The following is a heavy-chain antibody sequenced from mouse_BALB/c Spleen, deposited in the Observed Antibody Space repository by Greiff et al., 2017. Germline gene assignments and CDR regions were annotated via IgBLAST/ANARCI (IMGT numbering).Heavy chain of an antibody. CDR3: ANLYYGNYEFAY. Sequence: EVQRVESGPGLVKPSQSLSLTCTVTGYSITSDYAWNWIRQFPGNKLEWMGYISYSGSTSYNPSLKSRISITRDTSKNQFFLQLNSVTTEDTATYYCANLYYGNYEFAYWGQGTLVTVSA. V-gene: IGHV3-2*02. CDR1: GYSITSDYA. CDR2: ISYSGST. J-gene: IGHJ3*01. D-gene: IGHD2-1*01.